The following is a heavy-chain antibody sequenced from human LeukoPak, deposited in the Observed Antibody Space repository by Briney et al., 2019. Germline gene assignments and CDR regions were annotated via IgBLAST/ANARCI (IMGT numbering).Heavy chain of an antibody. Sequence: GGSLRLSCAAPGFAFSSYWMSGVRQAPGKGLEWVANIKPDGSEKYYVDSVKGRFTISRDNAKNSLYLQMNSLRAEDTAMYYCARFGVPYGVDVWGQGTTVTVSS. CDR1: GFAFSSYW. D-gene: IGHD2-8*01. CDR3: ARFGVPYGVDV. J-gene: IGHJ6*02. V-gene: IGHV3-7*05. CDR2: IKPDGSEK.